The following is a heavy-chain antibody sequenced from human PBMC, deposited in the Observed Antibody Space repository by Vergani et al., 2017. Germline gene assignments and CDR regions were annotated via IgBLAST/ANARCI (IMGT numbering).Heavy chain of an antibody. CDR3: AREGKTYDSSGYYLTSDY. CDR1: GGSFSGYY. D-gene: IGHD3-22*01. V-gene: IGHV4-59*10. J-gene: IGHJ4*02. CDR2: IYTSGST. Sequence: QVQLQQWGAGLLKPSETLSLTCAVYGGSFSGYYWSWIRQPPGKGLEWIGRIYTSGSTNYNPSLKSRVTISVDTSKNQFSLKLSSVTAADTAVYYCAREGKTYDSSGYYLTSDYWGQGTLVTVSS.